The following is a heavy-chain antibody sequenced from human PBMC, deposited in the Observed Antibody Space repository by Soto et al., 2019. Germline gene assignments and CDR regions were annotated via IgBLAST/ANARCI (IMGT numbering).Heavy chain of an antibody. J-gene: IGHJ5*02. CDR1: GYRFTSYW. D-gene: IGHD3-22*01. CDR2: IFPSDSDT. CDR3: ARKDKSGYFNWFDP. Sequence: GESLKISCRTSGYRFTSYWIAWVRQMPGKGLEWMGIIFPSDSDTRYSPSFQGQVTISADRSTSTVFLQWASLKALDTAVYFCARKDKSGYFNWFDPWGQGTLVTVSS. V-gene: IGHV5-51*01.